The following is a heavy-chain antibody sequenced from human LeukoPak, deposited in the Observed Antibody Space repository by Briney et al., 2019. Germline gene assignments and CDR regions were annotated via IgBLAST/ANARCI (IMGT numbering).Heavy chain of an antibody. V-gene: IGHV4-4*07. J-gene: IGHJ2*01. CDR1: GGSISSYY. CDR3: ARATTPITAAGTDWYFDL. Sequence: SETLSLTCTVSGGSISSYYWSWIRQPAGKGLEWIGRIYTSGSTNFNPSLKSRVTMSVDTSKNQFSLKLSSVTAADTAVYYCARATTPITAAGTDWYFDLWGRGTLVTVSS. CDR2: IYTSGST. D-gene: IGHD6-13*01.